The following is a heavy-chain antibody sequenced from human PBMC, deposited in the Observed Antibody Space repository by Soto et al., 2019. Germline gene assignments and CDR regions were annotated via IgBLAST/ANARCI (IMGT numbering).Heavy chain of an antibody. Sequence: GGSLRLSCAASGLPFSSYDMHWVRQATGKGLEWVSAIGTAGETYYPGSVKGRFTISRENAKNSLYLQMNSLRAGDTAVYYCARLRSYYYYMDVWGKGTTVTVSS. CDR3: ARLRSYYYYMDV. CDR2: IGTAGET. J-gene: IGHJ6*03. V-gene: IGHV3-13*01. CDR1: GLPFSSYD.